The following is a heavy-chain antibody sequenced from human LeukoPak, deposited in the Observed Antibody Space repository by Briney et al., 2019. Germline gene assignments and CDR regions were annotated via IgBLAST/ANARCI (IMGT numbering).Heavy chain of an antibody. CDR2: IYYSGST. D-gene: IGHD3-16*02. CDR1: GGSISSSNYY. CDR3: ARGGYDYVWGSYRLDY. V-gene: IGHV4-39*07. J-gene: IGHJ4*02. Sequence: SETLSLTCTVSGGSISSSNYYWGWIRQPPGKGLEWIGSIYYSGSTYYNPSLKSRVTISVDKSKNEFSLKLSSVTAADTAVYYCARGGYDYVWGSYRLDYWGQGTLVTVSS.